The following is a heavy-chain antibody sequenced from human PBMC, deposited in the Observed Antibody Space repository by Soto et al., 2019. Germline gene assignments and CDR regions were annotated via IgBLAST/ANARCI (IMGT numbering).Heavy chain of an antibody. D-gene: IGHD3-16*01. Sequence: EVQLVESVGGLVQPGGSLRLSCAASGFTFSSYWMHWVRQVPGAGLMWVSRINPEGGRTNYAYSVKGRFTISRDNAKNTLYLQMDSLRAEDTAVYYCARVTLGSYVWVVPWGQGTLVTVSS. V-gene: IGHV3-74*01. CDR1: GFTFSSYW. J-gene: IGHJ5*02. CDR3: ARVTLGSYVWVVP. CDR2: INPEGGRT.